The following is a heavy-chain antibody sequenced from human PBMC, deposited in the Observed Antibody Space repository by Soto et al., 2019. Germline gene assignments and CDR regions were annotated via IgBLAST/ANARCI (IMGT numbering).Heavy chain of an antibody. CDR3: ARVWGSYKDPSGGAGFDP. D-gene: IGHD3-16*01. CDR1: GDSFTSNA. V-gene: IGHV1-18*04. Sequence: XSGKVSCKPSGDSFTSNAIPWVRQAPGQGLECMGWISTYSGDANYAQKFQGRVTMTTDTSTNTAYMELRSLRSDDTAVYYCARVWGSYKDPSGGAGFDPWGQGTLVTVS. CDR2: ISTYSGDA. J-gene: IGHJ5*02.